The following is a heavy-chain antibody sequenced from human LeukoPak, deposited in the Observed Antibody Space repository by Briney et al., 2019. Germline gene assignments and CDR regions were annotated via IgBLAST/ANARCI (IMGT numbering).Heavy chain of an antibody. CDR2: IYYSGST. D-gene: IGHD4-17*01. CDR1: GGSISSSSYY. Sequence: SETLSLTCTVSGGSISSSSYYWGWIRQPPGKGLEWVGSIYYSGSTYYNPSLKGRVTVSVDTSKNQFSLKLSSVTAADTAVYYCARTSVTGFDYWGQGTLVTVSS. V-gene: IGHV4-39*01. J-gene: IGHJ4*02. CDR3: ARTSVTGFDY.